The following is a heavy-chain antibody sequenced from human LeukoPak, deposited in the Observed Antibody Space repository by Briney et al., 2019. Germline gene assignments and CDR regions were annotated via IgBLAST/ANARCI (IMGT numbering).Heavy chain of an antibody. Sequence: ASVKVSCKASGYTFTSYDINWVRQATGQGLEWMGWLNPDSGNTVYAQKFQGRVTITGNTSISTVYMELSSLRSEDTAVYFCARGKLAGDNWFDPWGQGTLVTVSS. CDR2: LNPDSGNT. CDR3: ARGKLAGDNWFDP. V-gene: IGHV1-8*01. J-gene: IGHJ5*02. D-gene: IGHD6-19*01. CDR1: GYTFTSYD.